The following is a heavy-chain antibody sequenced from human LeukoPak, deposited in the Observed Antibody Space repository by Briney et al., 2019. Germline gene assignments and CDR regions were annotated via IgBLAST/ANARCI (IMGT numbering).Heavy chain of an antibody. V-gene: IGHV4-31*03. CDR2: IYYSGST. D-gene: IGHD3-22*01. J-gene: IGHJ4*02. CDR3: AREDDSSGYPDY. CDR1: GRSISSGGYY. Sequence: PSQTLSLTCTVSGRSISSGGYYWSWIRQHPGKGLECIGYIYYSGSTYYNPSLKSRVTISVDTSKNQFYLKLSSVSAEDTAVYYCAREDDSSGYPDYWGQGTLVTVSS.